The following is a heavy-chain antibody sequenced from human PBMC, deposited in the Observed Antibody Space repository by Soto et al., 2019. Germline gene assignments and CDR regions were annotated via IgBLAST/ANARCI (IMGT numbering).Heavy chain of an antibody. V-gene: IGHV3-23*01. Sequence: GGSLRLSCAASGFTFSSYAMSRVRQAPGKGLEWVSAISGSGGSTYYADSVKGRFTISRDHSKNTLYLQMNSLRAEDTAVYYCAKSAILTSLSYYWGQGTLATVYS. CDR3: AKSAILTSLSYY. D-gene: IGHD3-9*01. CDR1: GFTFSSYA. J-gene: IGHJ4*02. CDR2: ISGSGGST.